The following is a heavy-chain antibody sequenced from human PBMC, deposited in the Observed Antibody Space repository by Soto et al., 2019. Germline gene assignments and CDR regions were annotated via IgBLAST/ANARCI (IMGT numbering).Heavy chain of an antibody. CDR1: GFTFSSYA. V-gene: IGHV3-30-3*01. CDR3: ARDRIVVVPAAHTPRYYYYGMDV. Sequence: GGSLRLSCAASGFTFSSYAMHWVRQAPGKGLEWVAVISYDGSNKYYADSVKGRFTISRDNSKNTLYLQMNSLRAEDTAVYYCARDRIVVVPAAHTPRYYYYGMDVRGQGTTVTVSS. D-gene: IGHD2-2*01. CDR2: ISYDGSNK. J-gene: IGHJ6*02.